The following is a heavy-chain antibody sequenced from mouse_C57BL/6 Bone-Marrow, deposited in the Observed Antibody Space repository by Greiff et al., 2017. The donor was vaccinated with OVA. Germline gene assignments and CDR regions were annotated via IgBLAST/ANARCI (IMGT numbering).Heavy chain of an antibody. CDR1: GFTFSNYW. D-gene: IGHD1-1*01. CDR2: IRLKSDNYAT. CDR3: TRDYGSSYEAWFAY. J-gene: IGHJ3*01. V-gene: IGHV6-3*01. Sequence: EVQLVESGGGLVQPGGSMKLSCVASGFTFSNYWMNWVRQSPEKGLEWVAQIRLKSDNYATHYAESVKGRFTISRDDSKSSVYLQMNNLRAEDTGIYYCTRDYGSSYEAWFAYWGQGTLVTVSA.